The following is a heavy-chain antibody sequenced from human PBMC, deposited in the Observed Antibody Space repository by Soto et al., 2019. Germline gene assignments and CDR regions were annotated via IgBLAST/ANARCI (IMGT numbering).Heavy chain of an antibody. Sequence: QVQLVESGGGVVQPGRSLRLSCAASGFTFRSYAMDWVRQAPGKGLEWVAVISYDGTNKYYADSVKGRFTISRDNSKNTLSLQMNSLRPDDKAVYYCARGDINSWSDFWGQGTLVTVSS. V-gene: IGHV3-30*01. CDR1: GFTFRSYA. D-gene: IGHD6-13*01. CDR3: ARGDINSWSDF. CDR2: ISYDGTNK. J-gene: IGHJ4*02.